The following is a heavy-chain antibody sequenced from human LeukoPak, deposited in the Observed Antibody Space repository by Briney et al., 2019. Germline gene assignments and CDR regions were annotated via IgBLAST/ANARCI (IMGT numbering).Heavy chain of an antibody. D-gene: IGHD1-26*01. Sequence: SETLSLTCAVYGGSFSGYYWSWIRQPPGKGLEWIGEINHSGSTNYNPSLKSRVTISVDTSKNQFSLKLSSVTAADTAVYYCARRSHGSYYEYYFDYWGQGTLVTVSS. CDR1: GGSFSGYY. CDR3: ARRSHGSYYEYYFDY. V-gene: IGHV4-34*01. CDR2: INHSGST. J-gene: IGHJ4*02.